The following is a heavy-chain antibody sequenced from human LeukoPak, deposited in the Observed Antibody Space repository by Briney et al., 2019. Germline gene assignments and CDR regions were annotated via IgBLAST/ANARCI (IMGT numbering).Heavy chain of an antibody. V-gene: IGHV1-69*04. Sequence: GASVKVSCKAPGGTFSSYAISWVRQAPGQGLEWMGRIIPILGRANYAQQFQGRVTITADKSTSTAYMELSSLRSEDTAVYYCARDPLDIVVVVAGAWFDPWGQGTLVTVSS. J-gene: IGHJ5*02. CDR1: GGTFSSYA. CDR3: ARDPLDIVVVVAGAWFDP. CDR2: IIPILGRA. D-gene: IGHD2-15*01.